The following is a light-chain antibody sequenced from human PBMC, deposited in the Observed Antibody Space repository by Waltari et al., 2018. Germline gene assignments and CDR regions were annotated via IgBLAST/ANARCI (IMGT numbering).Light chain of an antibody. CDR2: WAS. J-gene: IGKJ5*01. Sequence: DIVLTQSPDSLAVSLRERASINCKSSQTLLYNTHNKNYLAWYQQKPGQPPKLLMYWASARESGGPDRISGSGSGTDFALTSSSLQAEDVAVYYCQQYYSTPPTFGQGTRLEIK. CDR1: QTLLYNTHNKNY. V-gene: IGKV4-1*01. CDR3: QQYYSTPPT.